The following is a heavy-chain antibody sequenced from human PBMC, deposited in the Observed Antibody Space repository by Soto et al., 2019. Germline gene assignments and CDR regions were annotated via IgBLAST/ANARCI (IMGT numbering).Heavy chain of an antibody. D-gene: IGHD4-17*01. V-gene: IGHV3-23*01. Sequence: EVQLLESGGGLVQPGGSLRLSWAASGFTFSSYAMSWVRQAAGKGLEWVSAISGSGGSTYYADSVKGRFTISSDNSNNTPYLQMNSLRAEDTAVYYCAKASSNDYGDYYFDYWGQGTLVTVSS. J-gene: IGHJ4*02. CDR2: ISGSGGST. CDR3: AKASSNDYGDYYFDY. CDR1: GFTFSSYA.